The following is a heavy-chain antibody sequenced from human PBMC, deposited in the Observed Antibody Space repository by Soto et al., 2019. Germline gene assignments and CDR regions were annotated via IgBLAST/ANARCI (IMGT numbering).Heavy chain of an antibody. CDR3: VRDRVTMIRGTPDAFDI. J-gene: IGHJ3*02. Sequence: QVQLVESGGGVVQPGRSLRLSCAASGFSFSSYGMNWVRQAPGKGLEWVAVIWYDGSNEYYADSVKGRFTISRDNSKNTLFLQIHSLRADDTAVYYCVRDRVTMIRGTPDAFDIWGQGTTVTVSS. V-gene: IGHV3-33*01. CDR1: GFSFSSYG. CDR2: IWYDGSNE. D-gene: IGHD3-10*01.